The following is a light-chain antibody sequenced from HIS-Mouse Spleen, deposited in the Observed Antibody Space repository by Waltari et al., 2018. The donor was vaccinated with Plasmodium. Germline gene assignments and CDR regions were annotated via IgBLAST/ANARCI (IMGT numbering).Light chain of an antibody. CDR2: AAS. J-gene: IGKJ1*01. V-gene: IGKV1-39*01. Sequence: DIQMTQSPSSLSASVGDRVTITCRASQSISSYLNWYQQKPGKAPKRLIYAASSLQSGVPSRFSGSGSGTDFTLTISSLQPEDFATYYCQQNYNTWTFGQGTKVEIK. CDR3: QQNYNTWT. CDR1: QSISSY.